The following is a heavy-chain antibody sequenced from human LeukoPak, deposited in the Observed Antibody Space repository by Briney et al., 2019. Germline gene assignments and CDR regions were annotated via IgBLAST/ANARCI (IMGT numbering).Heavy chain of an antibody. CDR1: GFTFSVYE. CDR2: ISASDTSI. V-gene: IGHV3-48*03. Sequence: GGSLRLSCVASGFTFSVYEMNWVRQAPGKGLEWTSYISASDTSIYHAESVKGRFTISRDNAKSSLYLQMNSLRAEDTAVYYCARSGGYFDLWGQGTLVTVSS. D-gene: IGHD3-10*01. J-gene: IGHJ4*02. CDR3: ARSGGYFDL.